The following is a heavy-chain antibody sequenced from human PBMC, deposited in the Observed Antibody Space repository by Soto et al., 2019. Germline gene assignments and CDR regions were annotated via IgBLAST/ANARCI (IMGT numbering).Heavy chain of an antibody. Sequence: QVQLVESGGGVVQPGRSLRLSCAASGFTFRNYGMQRVRQAPGKGLEWVAVILNDGSNRYHADSVKDRFTISRDNSKNMLYLQMNSLRAEDTAVYYCARDDEYSGNGMDVWGQGTTVTVS. CDR2: ILNDGSNR. CDR3: ARDDEYSGNGMDV. D-gene: IGHD3-10*01. CDR1: GFTFRNYG. V-gene: IGHV3-33*01. J-gene: IGHJ6*02.